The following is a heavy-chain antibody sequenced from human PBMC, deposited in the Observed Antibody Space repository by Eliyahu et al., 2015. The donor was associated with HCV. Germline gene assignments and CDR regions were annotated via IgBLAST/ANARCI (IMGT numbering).Heavy chain of an antibody. D-gene: IGHD2-15*01. CDR3: ARANLHGLLMDV. J-gene: IGHJ6*02. CDR2: ISSSGSSI. CDR1: GFTFSSHE. V-gene: IGHV3-48*03. Sequence: EVQLVESGGGLVQPGGSLRLSCAASGFTFSSHEMNWVRQAPGKGLEWVSYISSSGSSIYYADSVKGRFTISRDNAKNSLYLQMNSLRAEDTAVYYCARANLHGLLMDVWGQGTTVTVSS.